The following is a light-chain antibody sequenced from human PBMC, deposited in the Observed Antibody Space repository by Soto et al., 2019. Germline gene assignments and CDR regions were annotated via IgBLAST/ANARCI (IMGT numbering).Light chain of an antibody. Sequence: DIQMTQSPSTLSASVGDRVTITCRASQGISSYLACYQQKPGTAPKLLIYKASSLESGVPSRFSGSGSGTEFTLTISSLQPDDFATYYCQQYVTAFRSFGQGTKVDIK. CDR2: KAS. V-gene: IGKV1-5*03. CDR3: QQYVTAFRS. CDR1: QGISSY. J-gene: IGKJ1*01.